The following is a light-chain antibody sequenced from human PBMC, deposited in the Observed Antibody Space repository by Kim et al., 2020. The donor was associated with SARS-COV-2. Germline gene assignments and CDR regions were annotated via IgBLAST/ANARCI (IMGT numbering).Light chain of an antibody. CDR3: QQADRLPRT. J-gene: IGKJ1*01. V-gene: IGKV1-12*01. CDR2: AAS. CDR1: QRINKW. Sequence: ASGERRISITWRGSQRINKWLAWYQQKPGRAPKLLIYAASALESGVPARFSGTESGTDFTLTISSLQPEDFATYYCQQADRLPRTFGQGTKVDIK.